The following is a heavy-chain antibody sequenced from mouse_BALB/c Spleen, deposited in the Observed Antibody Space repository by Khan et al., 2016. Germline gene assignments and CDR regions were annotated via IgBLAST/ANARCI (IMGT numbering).Heavy chain of an antibody. CDR1: GYTFTNYG. CDR3: ARGKYDGVAY. V-gene: IGHV9-3-1*01. J-gene: IGHJ3*01. D-gene: IGHD2-14*01. CDR2: INTYTGEP. Sequence: QIQLVQSGPELKKPGETVKISCKASGYTFTNYGMNWVKQAPGKGLKWMGWINTYTGEPTYADDFKGRFAFSLETSASTAYLQINNLKNEDTATXFCARGKYDGVAYWGQGTLFTVSS.